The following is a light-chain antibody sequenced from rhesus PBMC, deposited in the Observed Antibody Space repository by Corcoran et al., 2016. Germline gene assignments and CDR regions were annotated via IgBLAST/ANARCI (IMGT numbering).Light chain of an antibody. CDR3: LQHNIYPYS. CDR1: QGISSY. V-gene: IGKV1-28*03. Sequence: DIQMTQSPSSLSASVGDTVTITCRASQGISSYLNWFQQKPGKAPKLLIYDASSLESGVPSRFSGSGSGTDFTLTISSLQPEDFAAYYCLQHNIYPYSFGQGTKVEIK. J-gene: IGKJ2*01. CDR2: DAS.